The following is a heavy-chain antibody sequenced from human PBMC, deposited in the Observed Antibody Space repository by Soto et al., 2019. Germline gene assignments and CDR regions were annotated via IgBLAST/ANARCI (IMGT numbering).Heavy chain of an antibody. V-gene: IGHV3-9*01. CDR1: GFTFDDYA. Sequence: EVQLVESGGGLVQPGRSLRLSCAASGFTFDDYAMCWVRQAPGKGLEWVSGISWNSGSIGYADSVKGRFTISRDNARNSLYLQRKSLRAEDTALYYCAKGTRYSSSSADFDYWGQGTLVTVSS. CDR3: AKGTRYSSSSADFDY. D-gene: IGHD6-6*01. CDR2: ISWNSGSI. J-gene: IGHJ4*02.